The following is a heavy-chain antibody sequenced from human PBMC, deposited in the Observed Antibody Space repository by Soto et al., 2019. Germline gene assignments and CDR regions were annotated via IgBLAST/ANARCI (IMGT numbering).Heavy chain of an antibody. CDR1: GFTVSGNY. J-gene: IGHJ4*02. Sequence: AGSLRLSCAVSGFTVSGNYMSWVRQAPGKGLEWVSVIYNGGGTYYADSVKGRFTISRDNSKNTLYLQMNSLRAEDTAVYYCASTRGSSYDYWGQGTLVTVSS. V-gene: IGHV3-53*01. CDR3: ASTRGSSYDY. D-gene: IGHD6-6*01. CDR2: IYNGGGT.